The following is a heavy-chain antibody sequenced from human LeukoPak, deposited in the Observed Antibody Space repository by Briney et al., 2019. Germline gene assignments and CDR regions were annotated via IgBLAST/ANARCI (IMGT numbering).Heavy chain of an antibody. CDR2: IRSDGRQT. Sequence: GGSLRLSCATSGFTFSTYGIHWARQAPGKGLEWVTFIRSDGRQTYYANSVKGRFTVSRDASKNMLYLQMNSLRTEDTALYYCTKETLGGGSTFDDWGQGTLVIVSS. J-gene: IGHJ4*02. D-gene: IGHD3-16*01. CDR1: GFTFSTYG. CDR3: TKETLGGGSTFDD. V-gene: IGHV3-30*02.